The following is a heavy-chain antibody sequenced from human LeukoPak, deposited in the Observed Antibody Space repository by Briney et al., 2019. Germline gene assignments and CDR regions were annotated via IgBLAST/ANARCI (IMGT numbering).Heavy chain of an antibody. V-gene: IGHV1-18*01. CDR2: ISAYNGNI. Sequence: ASVKVSCKTSGYTFTSYGIPWVRQAPGKGLEWMGWISAYNGNIDYAQNLQGRVTMTTDTSTSTAYMELRSLRSDDTAVYYCTIMTHCTGGTCYSYDHWGQGTMVAVSS. D-gene: IGHD2-15*01. CDR1: GYTFTSYG. CDR3: TIMTHCTGGTCYSYDH. J-gene: IGHJ4*02.